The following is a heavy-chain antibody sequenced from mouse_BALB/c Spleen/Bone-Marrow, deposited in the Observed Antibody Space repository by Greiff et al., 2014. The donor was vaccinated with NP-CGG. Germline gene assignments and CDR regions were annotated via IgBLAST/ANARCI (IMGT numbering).Heavy chain of an antibody. CDR1: GFTFSSFG. CDR2: ISSGSTAF. D-gene: IGHD2-14*01. J-gene: IGHJ1*01. CDR3: ARGGGWYDFDV. V-gene: IGHV5-17*02. Sequence: EVQRVESGGGLVQPGGSRKLSCAASGFTFSSFGMHWVRQAPEKGLEWVAYISSGSTAFCYADTVKGRFTISRDNPKNTLFLQMASLRSEDTAMYYCARGGGWYDFDVWGPGTTVTVSS.